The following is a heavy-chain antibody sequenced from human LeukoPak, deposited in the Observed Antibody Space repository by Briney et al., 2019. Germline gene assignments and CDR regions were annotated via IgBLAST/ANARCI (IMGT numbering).Heavy chain of an antibody. CDR2: IIPIFGTA. Sequence: ASVKVSCKASGGTFSSYAISWVRQAPGQGLEWMGGIIPIFGTANYAQKFQGRVTITADESTSTAYMELSSLRSEDTAVYYCATFYDFWSGSPGDFDYYYYTDVWGKGTTVTVSS. J-gene: IGHJ6*03. CDR1: GGTFSSYA. D-gene: IGHD3-3*01. CDR3: ATFYDFWSGSPGDFDYYYYTDV. V-gene: IGHV1-69*13.